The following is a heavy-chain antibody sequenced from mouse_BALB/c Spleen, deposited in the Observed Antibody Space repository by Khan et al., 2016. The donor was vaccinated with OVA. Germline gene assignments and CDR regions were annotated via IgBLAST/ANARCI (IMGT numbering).Heavy chain of an antibody. Sequence: EVQLQESGGGLVQPGGSRKLSCAASGFTFSGFGMHWVRQAPEKGLEWVAYISSGSKTTYYADTVKGRFNISRDNPKNTLFLQMTSLRSEDTAMYFCARTGYYYFDYWGQGTILTVSS. D-gene: IGHD1-2*01. CDR3: ARTGYYYFDY. CDR2: ISSGSKTT. J-gene: IGHJ2*01. V-gene: IGHV5-17*02. CDR1: GFTFSGFG.